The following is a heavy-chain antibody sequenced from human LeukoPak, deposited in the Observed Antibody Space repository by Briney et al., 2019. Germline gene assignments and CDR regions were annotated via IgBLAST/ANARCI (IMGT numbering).Heavy chain of an antibody. V-gene: IGHV4-59*01. CDR2: IYYSGST. CDR1: GGSISSYY. Sequence: SETLSLTCTVSGGSISSYYWSWIRQPPGKGLEWIGYIYYSGSTNYNPSLKSRVTISVDTFKNQFSLKLSSVTAADTAVYYCARAPLGDTFDYWGQGTLVTVSS. CDR3: ARAPLGDTFDY. J-gene: IGHJ4*02. D-gene: IGHD3-16*01.